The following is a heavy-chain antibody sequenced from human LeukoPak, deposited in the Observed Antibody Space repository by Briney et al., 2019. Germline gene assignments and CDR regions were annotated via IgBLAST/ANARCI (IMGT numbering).Heavy chain of an antibody. CDR1: GFTVSSNY. V-gene: IGHV3-66*01. J-gene: IGHJ4*02. D-gene: IGHD5-18*01. CDR2: IYSDGST. Sequence: GGSLRLSCATSGFTVSSNYMSWVRQAPGKGLEWVSVIYSDGSTYYADSVKGLFTISRDNSKNTLYLQMNSLRAEDTAVYYCARSLLGYSYILDYRGQGTLVTVSS. CDR3: ARSLLGYSYILDY.